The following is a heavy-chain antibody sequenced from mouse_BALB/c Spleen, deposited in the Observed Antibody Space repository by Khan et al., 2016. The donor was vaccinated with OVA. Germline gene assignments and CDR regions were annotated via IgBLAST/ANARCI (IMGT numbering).Heavy chain of an antibody. CDR1: GFTFSSYS. CDR3: ASHLTGSFAY. CDR2: ISSAGDYT. J-gene: IGHJ3*01. D-gene: IGHD4-1*01. V-gene: IGHV5-6*01. Sequence: EVELVESGGDLVKPGGSLKLSCAASGFTFSSYSMSCVRQTPDKRLEWVATISSAGDYTYYPDSVKRRFTISRDNAKNTLYLQMSSLKSEDTAMYYCASHLTGSFAYWGQGTLVTVSA.